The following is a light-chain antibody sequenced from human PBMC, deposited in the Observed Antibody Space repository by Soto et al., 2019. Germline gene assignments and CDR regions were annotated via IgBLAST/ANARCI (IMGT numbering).Light chain of an antibody. CDR2: EVS. J-gene: IGLJ3*02. CDR3: CSYVDTDTWV. V-gene: IGLV2-8*01. CDR1: SADVGGYDY. Sequence: QSALTQPPSASGSPGQSVTISCAGTSADVGGYDYVSWYQQLPGKAPKLMIYEVSKRPSGVPDRFSGSKSGNTASLTVSGLQAEDEADYYCCSYVDTDTWVFGGGTKVTVL.